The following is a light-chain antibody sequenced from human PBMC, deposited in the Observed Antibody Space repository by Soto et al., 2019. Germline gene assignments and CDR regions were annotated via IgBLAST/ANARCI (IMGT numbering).Light chain of an antibody. CDR2: DVT. V-gene: IGLV2-11*01. J-gene: IGLJ3*02. Sequence: QSVLTQPRSVSGYPGQSVTISCAGTSSDVGAYNCVSWYQQHPGKVPKLIIYDVTRRPSGVPDRFSGSKSGNTASLTISGLQADDEADYYCCSYAGSYTLVFGGGTKLTVL. CDR1: SSDVGAYNC. CDR3: CSYAGSYTLV.